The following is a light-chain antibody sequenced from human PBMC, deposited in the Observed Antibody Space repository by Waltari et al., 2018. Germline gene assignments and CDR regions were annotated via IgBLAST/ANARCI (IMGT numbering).Light chain of an antibody. Sequence: ETVLTQSPATLSLSPGDRATFSCRASQNIDNYLAWYQQKPGQALRFLVFDACNRPTGIPARFSGSRSGTDFNLTISSLESEDFAIYYCQQRRNWPWTFGQGTRVEIK. V-gene: IGKV3-11*01. CDR3: QQRRNWPWT. CDR1: QNIDNY. CDR2: DAC. J-gene: IGKJ1*01.